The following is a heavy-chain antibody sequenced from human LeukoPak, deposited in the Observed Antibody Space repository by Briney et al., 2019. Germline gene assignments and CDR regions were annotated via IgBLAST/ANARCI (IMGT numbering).Heavy chain of an antibody. Sequence: GSSVKVSCKAPGRTFSSYAISLVRQAPGQGLEWMGRIIPILGIANYAQKFQGRVTITADKSTSTACMELSSLRSEDTAVYYCASKISVSEYYFDYWGQGTLVTVSS. V-gene: IGHV1-69*04. CDR3: ASKISVSEYYFDY. CDR1: GRTFSSYA. CDR2: IIPILGIA. J-gene: IGHJ4*02.